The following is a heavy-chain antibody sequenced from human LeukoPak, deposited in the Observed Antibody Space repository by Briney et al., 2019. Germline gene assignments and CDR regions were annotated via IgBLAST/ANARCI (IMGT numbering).Heavy chain of an antibody. J-gene: IGHJ4*02. Sequence: PGGSLRLSCAASGFTFSNYAMHWVRQAPGKGLEWVALISYDGSNKYYADSVKGRFTISRDNSKTTLYLQMNSLRAEDTSVYYCARDTRVFCSSTSCYFPDYWGQGTLVTVSS. V-gene: IGHV3-30-3*01. CDR2: ISYDGSNK. D-gene: IGHD2-2*01. CDR1: GFTFSNYA. CDR3: ARDTRVFCSSTSCYFPDY.